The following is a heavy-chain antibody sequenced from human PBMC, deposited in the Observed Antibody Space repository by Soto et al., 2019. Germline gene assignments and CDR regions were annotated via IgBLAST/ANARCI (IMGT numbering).Heavy chain of an antibody. J-gene: IGHJ5*02. CDR2: INAHDANT. CDR1: GYTFTRYY. Sequence: ASVKVSCKASGYTFTRYYIHWVRQAPGQGLEWMGFINAHDANTAYAQKFKGRLTLTRDSSASTGYMEVSSLRSEDTAVYYCARRGTMFLPQDWFAPWGQGTLVTVSS. CDR3: ARRGTMFLPQDWFAP. D-gene: IGHD3-10*02. V-gene: IGHV1-3*01.